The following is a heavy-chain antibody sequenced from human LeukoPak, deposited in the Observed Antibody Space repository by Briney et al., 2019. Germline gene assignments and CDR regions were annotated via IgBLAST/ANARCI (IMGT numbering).Heavy chain of an antibody. CDR3: ARDLYSSGWFDY. CDR2: ISGSGSGT. Sequence: SGASLRLSCAASGFTFSDYAMSWVRQAPGKGLEWVSGISGSGSGTYYEDSVKGRFTISRDNAKNSLYLQMNSLRAEDTAVYYCARDLYSSGWFDYWGQGTLVTVSS. CDR1: GFTFSDYA. J-gene: IGHJ4*02. D-gene: IGHD6-19*01. V-gene: IGHV3-23*01.